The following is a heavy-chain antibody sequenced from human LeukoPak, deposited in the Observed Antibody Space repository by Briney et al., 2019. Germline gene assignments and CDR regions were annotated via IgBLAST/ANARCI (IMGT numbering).Heavy chain of an antibody. V-gene: IGHV3-23*01. J-gene: IGHJ4*02. CDR2: VSTSGDNG. CDR1: GFTFNNYG. D-gene: IGHD1-7*01. Sequence: GGSLRLSCAASGFTFNNYGMNWVRQAPGKGLEWVSVVSTSGDNGYYADSVQGRFTVSRDNSKNSLYLQMNSLRAEDTAVYYCAKGGTGTTVRYFDYWGQGTLVTVSS. CDR3: AKGGTGTTVRYFDY.